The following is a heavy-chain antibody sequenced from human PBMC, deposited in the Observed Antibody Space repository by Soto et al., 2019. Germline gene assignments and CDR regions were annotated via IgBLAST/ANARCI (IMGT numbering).Heavy chain of an antibody. CDR1: GGSSSSGDYC. D-gene: IGHD2-2*01. CDR3: GTMPIVVEPAPMDV. V-gene: IGHV4-30-4*01. Sequence: PSYTLSLSCSVSGGSSSSGDYCCGWIRQPPGKGLEWIGYIYYSGSTSYNASLKSRTSISADPSNNQFSLKLHSLTAADTAVYFCGTMPIVVEPAPMDVWGPGTSVTVSS. J-gene: IGHJ6*02. CDR2: IYYSGST.